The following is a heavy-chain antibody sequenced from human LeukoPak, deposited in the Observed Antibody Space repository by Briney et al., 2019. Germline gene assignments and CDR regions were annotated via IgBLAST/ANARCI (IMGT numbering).Heavy chain of an antibody. CDR2: ISISVATT. Sequence: GGSLRLSCTASGFTFSRYAMTWVRQAPRKGLEWVSGISISVATTYYASMKSRVTISRDNSTNSLYPQISSLRPEDTAAYYCARTHIDGWCFDSWGQGILVTVSS. CDR1: GFTFSRYA. CDR3: ARTHIDGWCFDS. J-gene: IGHJ4*02. V-gene: IGHV3-23*01. D-gene: IGHD6-19*01.